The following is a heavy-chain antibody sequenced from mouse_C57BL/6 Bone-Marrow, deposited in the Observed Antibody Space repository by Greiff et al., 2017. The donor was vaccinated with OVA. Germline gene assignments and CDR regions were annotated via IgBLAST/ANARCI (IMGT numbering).Heavy chain of an antibody. D-gene: IGHD2-3*01. V-gene: IGHV1-81*01. Sequence: VKLMESGAELARPGASVKLSCKASGYTFTSYGISWVKQRTGQGLEWIGEIYPRSGNTYYNEKFKGKATLTADKSSSTAYMELRSLTSEDSAVYFCVYDGYYGGFAYWGQGTLVTVSA. CDR1: GYTFTSYG. CDR3: VYDGYYGGFAY. J-gene: IGHJ3*01. CDR2: IYPRSGNT.